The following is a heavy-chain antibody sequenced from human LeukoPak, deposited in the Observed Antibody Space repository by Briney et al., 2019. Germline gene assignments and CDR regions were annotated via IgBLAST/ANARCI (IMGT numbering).Heavy chain of an antibody. D-gene: IGHD2-15*01. J-gene: IGHJ4*02. V-gene: IGHV1-24*01. Sequence: ASVTVSCKVSGNTLTDLSIHWVRQAPEKGLDWMGGFDPEDAEVIYAEKFQDRVTMTEDPSTDTAYLELSSLRSEDTAVYYCAAEGQWSLVHYFNSWGQGTLVTVSS. CDR3: AAEGQWSLVHYFNS. CDR2: FDPEDAEV. CDR1: GNTLTDLS.